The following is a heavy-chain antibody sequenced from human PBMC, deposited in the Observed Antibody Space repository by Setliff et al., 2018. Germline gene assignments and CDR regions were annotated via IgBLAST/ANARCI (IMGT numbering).Heavy chain of an antibody. CDR1: GFTFVNYW. Sequence: GGSLRLSCAASGFTFVNYWMHWVRQAPGKGLEYVSAISSNGGSTYYADSVKGRFTISRDNSKNTLYLQMISLRAEDTAVYYCCSGSYLFVYWGQGSLVTVSS. V-gene: IGHV3-64*02. CDR3: CSGSYLFVY. CDR2: ISSNGGST. J-gene: IGHJ4*02. D-gene: IGHD1-26*01.